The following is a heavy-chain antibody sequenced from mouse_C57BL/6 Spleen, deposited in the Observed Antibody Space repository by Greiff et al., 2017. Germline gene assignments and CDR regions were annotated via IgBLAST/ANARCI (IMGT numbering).Heavy chain of an antibody. CDR1: GYAFSSYW. D-gene: IGHD2-4*01. J-gene: IGHJ4*01. V-gene: IGHV1-80*01. CDR2: IYPGDGDT. CDR3: ARSGLGYDYGSAMDY. Sequence: VQLQQSGAELVKPGASVKISCKASGYAFSSYWMNWVKQRPGKGLEWIGQIYPGDGDTNYNGKFKGKATLTADESSSTAYMQLSSLTSEDSAVYFCARSGLGYDYGSAMDYWGQGTSVTVSS.